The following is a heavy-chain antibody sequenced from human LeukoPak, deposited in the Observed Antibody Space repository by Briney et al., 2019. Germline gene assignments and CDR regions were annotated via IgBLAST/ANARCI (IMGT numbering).Heavy chain of an antibody. Sequence: PSETLSLTCAVYGGSFSGYYWSWIRQPPGKGLEWIGEIDHSGSTNYNPSLKSRVTISVDTSKNQFSLKLSSVTAADTAVYYCARMEAVADYFDYWGQGTLVTVSS. CDR3: ARMEAVADYFDY. CDR1: GGSFSGYY. D-gene: IGHD6-19*01. J-gene: IGHJ4*02. V-gene: IGHV4-34*01. CDR2: IDHSGST.